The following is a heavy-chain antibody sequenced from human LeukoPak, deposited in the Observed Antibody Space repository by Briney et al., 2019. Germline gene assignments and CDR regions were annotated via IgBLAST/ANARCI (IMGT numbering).Heavy chain of an antibody. CDR3: ARDKSAGADTGSSFYY. J-gene: IGHJ4*02. CDR1: GFTFSNYW. V-gene: IGHV3-7*03. CDR2: IKQDGSEK. Sequence: PGGSLRLSCAASGFTFSNYWMTWVRQAPGKGLEWVASIKQDGSEKYYVDSVKGRFTISRDNAKSSLYLQVNSLRAEDTAVYFCARDKSAGADTGSSFYYWGQGALVTVSS. D-gene: IGHD3-10*01.